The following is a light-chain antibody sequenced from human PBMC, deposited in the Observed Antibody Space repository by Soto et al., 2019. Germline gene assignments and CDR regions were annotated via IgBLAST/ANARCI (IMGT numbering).Light chain of an antibody. CDR2: GAS. CDR3: QQYSFLPRT. V-gene: IGKV3-20*01. Sequence: EIVLTQSPGTLSLSPGERASLSCWSSQNVLSNYLAWYQQKPGQAPRLLIYGASTRATGIPDRFGGSGSGSDFTLTISRLEPEDFAVYYCQQYSFLPRTFGQGTKVDIK. CDR1: QNVLSNY. J-gene: IGKJ1*01.